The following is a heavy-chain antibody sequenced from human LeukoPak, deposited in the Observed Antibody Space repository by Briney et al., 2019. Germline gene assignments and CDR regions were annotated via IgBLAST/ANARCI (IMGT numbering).Heavy chain of an antibody. Sequence: SVKVSCKASEGTFSSYAISWVRQAPGQGLEWMGGIIPIFGTANYAQKFQGRVTITTDESTSTDYMELSSLRSEDTAVYYCARDNYYDSSGYLDYWGQGTLVTVSS. CDR1: EGTFSSYA. J-gene: IGHJ4*02. V-gene: IGHV1-69*05. CDR2: IIPIFGTA. D-gene: IGHD3-22*01. CDR3: ARDNYYDSSGYLDY.